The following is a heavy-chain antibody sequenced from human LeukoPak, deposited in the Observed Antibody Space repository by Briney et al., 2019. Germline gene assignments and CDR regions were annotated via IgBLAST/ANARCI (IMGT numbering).Heavy chain of an antibody. V-gene: IGHV4-59*01. CDR3: ARVPYCSNTNCPSDY. CDR1: GGSISSYY. J-gene: IGHJ4*02. Sequence: PSETLSLTCTVSGGSISSYYWSWIRQPPGKGLEWIGYIYYSGSTNYNPSLKSRVTISVDTSKNQFSLKLSSVTAADTAVYYCARVPYCSNTNCPSDYWGQGTLVTVSS. CDR2: IYYSGST. D-gene: IGHD2-2*01.